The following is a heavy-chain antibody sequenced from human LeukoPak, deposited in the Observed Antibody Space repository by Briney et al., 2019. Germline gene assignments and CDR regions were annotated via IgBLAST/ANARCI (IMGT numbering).Heavy chain of an antibody. CDR3: ARDTPYGDHDGFDI. J-gene: IGHJ3*02. Sequence: ASVKVSCKTSGYTFTNYAISWVRQAPGQGLEWMGWISTYNGNTNYAQKLQGRVTVTTDTSTSTAYMELRSLRSDDTAVYYCARDTPYGDHDGFDIWGQGTMVTVSS. CDR1: GYTFTNYA. D-gene: IGHD4-17*01. CDR2: ISTYNGNT. V-gene: IGHV1-18*01.